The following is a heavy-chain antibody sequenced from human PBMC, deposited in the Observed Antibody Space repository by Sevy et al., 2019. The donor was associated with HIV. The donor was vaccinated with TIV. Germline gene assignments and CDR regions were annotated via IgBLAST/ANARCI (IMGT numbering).Heavy chain of an antibody. Sequence: GGSLRLSCEVSGFTFSDFYMSWIRQAPGKGLEWVSDISSGSTYTKSADSVKGRFTISRDNAKNSLYLQMNSLRAEDTAVYYCARGLAALPGYYYGMDVWGQGTTVTVSS. J-gene: IGHJ6*02. CDR2: ISSGSTYT. CDR1: GFTFSDFY. V-gene: IGHV3-11*06. D-gene: IGHD6-6*01. CDR3: ARGLAALPGYYYGMDV.